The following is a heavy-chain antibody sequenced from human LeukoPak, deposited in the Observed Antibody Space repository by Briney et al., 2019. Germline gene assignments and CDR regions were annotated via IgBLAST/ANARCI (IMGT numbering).Heavy chain of an antibody. CDR3: ARHGLVANRHAFDI. CDR2: IYTSGST. V-gene: IGHV4-4*07. J-gene: IGHJ3*02. D-gene: IGHD2-15*01. CDR1: GGSISSYY. Sequence: NASETLSLTCTVSGGSISSYYWSWIRQPAGKGLEWIGRIYTSGSTNYNPSLKSRVTISVDTSKDQFSLKLSSVTAADTAVYYCARHGLVANRHAFDIWGQGTMVTVSS.